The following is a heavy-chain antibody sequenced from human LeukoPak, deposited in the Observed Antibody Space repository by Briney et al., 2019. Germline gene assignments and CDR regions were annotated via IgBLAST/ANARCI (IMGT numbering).Heavy chain of an antibody. CDR3: AKDRVLRY. J-gene: IGHJ4*02. CDR2: ISYDGSNK. D-gene: IGHD5/OR15-5a*01. V-gene: IGHV3-30*18. CDR1: GFTFSSYA. Sequence: GGSLRLSCAASGFTFSSYAMSWVRQAPGKGLEWVAVISYDGSNKYYADSVKGRFTISRDNSKNTLYLQMNSLRAEDTAVYYCAKDRVLRYWGQGTLVTVSS.